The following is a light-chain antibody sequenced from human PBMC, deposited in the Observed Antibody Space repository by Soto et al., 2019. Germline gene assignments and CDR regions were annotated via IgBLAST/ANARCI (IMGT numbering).Light chain of an antibody. CDR1: SSNIGINT. CDR3: GAWDDSLNGYV. V-gene: IGLV1-44*01. J-gene: IGLJ1*01. CDR2: TNN. Sequence: VLTQPPSASGTPGQRVTISSSGGSSNIGINTVNWYQQLPGTAPKVLIYTNNERPSGAPDRFSGSKSVTSSSLAIRALQACDEADYDCGAWDDSLNGYVFGTGSKVTVL.